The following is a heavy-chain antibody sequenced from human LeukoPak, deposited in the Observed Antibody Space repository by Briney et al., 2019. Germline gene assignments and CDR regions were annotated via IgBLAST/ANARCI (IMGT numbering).Heavy chain of an antibody. Sequence: GGSLRLSCAASGFTFTNYWMSWVRQAPGKGLEWVANIKQDGSEKYYVDSVKGRFTISRDNAKNSVYLQMNSLRAEDTAVYYCARMHCSSTTCYTDAFDIWGPGTMVTVSS. CDR2: IKQDGSEK. CDR3: ARMHCSSTTCYTDAFDI. J-gene: IGHJ3*02. D-gene: IGHD2-2*02. CDR1: GFTFTNYW. V-gene: IGHV3-7*01.